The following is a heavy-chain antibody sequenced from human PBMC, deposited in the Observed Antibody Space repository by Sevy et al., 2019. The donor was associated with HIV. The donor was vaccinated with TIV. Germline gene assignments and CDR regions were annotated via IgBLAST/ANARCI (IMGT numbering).Heavy chain of an antibody. D-gene: IGHD6-13*01. CDR2: INPNSGGT. CDR3: ARAKLPGIAAAGLDY. Sequence: ASVKVSCKASGYTFTGYYMHWVRQAPGQGLEWMGWINPNSGGTNYAQKFQGRVTMTRDTSISTAYMELGRLRSDDTAVYYCARAKLPGIAAAGLDYWGQGTLVTVSS. V-gene: IGHV1-2*02. J-gene: IGHJ4*02. CDR1: GYTFTGYY.